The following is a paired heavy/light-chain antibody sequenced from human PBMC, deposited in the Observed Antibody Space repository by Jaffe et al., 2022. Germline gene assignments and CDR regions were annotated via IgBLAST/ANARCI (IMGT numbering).Light chain of an antibody. V-gene: IGLV1-51*02. CDR2: ENN. CDR3: GTWDSSLSVYV. CDR1: SSNIGNNY. J-gene: IGLJ1*01. Sequence: QSVLTQPPSVSAAPGQKVTISCSGSSSNIGNNYVSWYQQLPGTAPKLLIYENNKRPSGIPDRFSGSKSGTSATLGITGLQTGDEADYYCGTWDSSLSVYVFGTGTKVTVL.
Heavy chain of an antibody. Sequence: QVQLVQSGAEVKKPGASVKVSCKASGYTFTSYAMHWVRQAPGQRLEWMGWINAGNGNTKYSQKFQGRVTITRDTSASTAYMELSSLRSEDTAVYYCARWGGDIVVVPAANWFDPWGQGTLVTVSS. D-gene: IGHD2-2*01. V-gene: IGHV1-3*01. CDR2: INAGNGNT. CDR1: GYTFTSYA. CDR3: ARWGGDIVVVPAANWFDP. J-gene: IGHJ5*02.